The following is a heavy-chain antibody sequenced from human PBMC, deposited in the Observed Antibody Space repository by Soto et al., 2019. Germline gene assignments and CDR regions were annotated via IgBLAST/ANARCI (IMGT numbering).Heavy chain of an antibody. CDR3: ARDVNRLGELSLSYFDY. CDR1: GGPISSGEYY. V-gene: IGHV4-30-4*01. Sequence: SETLSLTCTVSGGPISSGEYYWSWIRQPPGKGLEWIGYIYYSGSTYYNPSLKSRVTISVDTSKNQFSLKLSSVTAADTAVYYCARDVNRLGELSLSYFDYWGQGTLVTVSS. J-gene: IGHJ4*02. D-gene: IGHD3-16*02. CDR2: IYYSGST.